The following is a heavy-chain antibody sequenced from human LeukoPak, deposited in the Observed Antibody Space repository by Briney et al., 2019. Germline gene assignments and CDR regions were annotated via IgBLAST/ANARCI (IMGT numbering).Heavy chain of an antibody. V-gene: IGHV1-8*01. CDR3: ARGYPTEGWFDP. Sequence: ASVKVSCKASGYTFTSYDIHWVRQATGQGLEWVGWMNPNSGNTGYAQKFQGRVTMTRNTSISTAYMELSSLRSEDTAVYYCARGYPTEGWFDPWGQGNLVTVSS. D-gene: IGHD4-17*01. J-gene: IGHJ5*02. CDR2: MNPNSGNT. CDR1: GYTFTSYD.